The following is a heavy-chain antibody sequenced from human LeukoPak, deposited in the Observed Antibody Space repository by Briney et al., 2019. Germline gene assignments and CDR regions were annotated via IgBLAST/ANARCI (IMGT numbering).Heavy chain of an antibody. Sequence: SETLSLTCTVSGGSISSSSYYWGWIRQPPGKGLEWIGSIYYSGSTYYNPSLKSRVTISVDTSENQFSLRLSSVTAADTAVYYCARASYSYDISGWVPFDYWGQGTLVTVSS. D-gene: IGHD3-22*01. CDR1: GGSISSSSYY. CDR2: IYYSGST. CDR3: ARASYSYDISGWVPFDY. V-gene: IGHV4-39*01. J-gene: IGHJ4*02.